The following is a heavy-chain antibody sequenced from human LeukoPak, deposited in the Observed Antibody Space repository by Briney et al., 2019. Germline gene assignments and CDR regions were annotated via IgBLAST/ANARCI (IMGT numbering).Heavy chain of an antibody. CDR1: GFTFSSYA. CDR2: ISYDGSNK. CDR3: AKAGGSGYYNDAFDI. Sequence: GGSLRLSCAASGFTFSSYAMHWVRQAPGKGLEWVAVISYDGSNKYYADSVKGRFTISRDNAKNSLYLQMNSLRAEDTALYYCAKAGGSGYYNDAFDIWGQGTMVTVSS. V-gene: IGHV3-30*04. J-gene: IGHJ3*02. D-gene: IGHD3-22*01.